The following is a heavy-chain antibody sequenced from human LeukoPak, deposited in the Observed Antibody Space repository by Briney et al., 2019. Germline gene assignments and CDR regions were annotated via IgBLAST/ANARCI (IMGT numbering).Heavy chain of an antibody. D-gene: IGHD3-3*01. CDR1: GGTFSSYA. CDR2: IIPIFGTA. V-gene: IGHV1-69*05. Sequence: SVKVSCKASGGTFSSYAISWVRQAPGQGLEWMGGIIPIFGTANYAQKFQGRVTITTDESTSTAYMELSSLRSEDTAVYYCARVSDFWSGYNYYFVYWGQGTLVTVSS. J-gene: IGHJ4*02. CDR3: ARVSDFWSGYNYYFVY.